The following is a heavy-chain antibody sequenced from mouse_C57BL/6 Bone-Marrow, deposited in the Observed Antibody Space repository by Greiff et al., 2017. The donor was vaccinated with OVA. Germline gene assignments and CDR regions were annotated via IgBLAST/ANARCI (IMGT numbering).Heavy chain of an antibody. J-gene: IGHJ1*03. V-gene: IGHV5-12*01. CDR3: ASLYYDYDWYFDV. D-gene: IGHD2-4*01. CDR1: GFTFSDYY. Sequence: EVKLEESGGGLVQPGGSLKLSCAASGFTFSDYYMYWVRQTPEKRLEWVAYISNGGGSTYYPDTVKGRFTISRDNATNTLYLQLSRLKSEDTAMDYCASLYYDYDWYFDVWGTGTTVTVSA. CDR2: ISNGGGST.